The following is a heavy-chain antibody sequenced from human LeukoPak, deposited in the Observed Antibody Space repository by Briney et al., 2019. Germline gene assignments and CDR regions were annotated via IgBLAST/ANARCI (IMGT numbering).Heavy chain of an antibody. D-gene: IGHD2-15*01. CDR2: MNPNSGNT. J-gene: IGHJ5*02. Sequence: ASVKVSCKASGYTFISYDINWVRQAAGQGLEWMGWMNPNSGNTGYAQKFQGRVTMTRNTSISTAYMELSSLRSEDTAVYYCARDQDIVVVVAALRQREMGGFDPWGQGTLVTVSS. CDR1: GYTFISYD. CDR3: ARDQDIVVVVAALRQREMGGFDP. V-gene: IGHV1-8*02.